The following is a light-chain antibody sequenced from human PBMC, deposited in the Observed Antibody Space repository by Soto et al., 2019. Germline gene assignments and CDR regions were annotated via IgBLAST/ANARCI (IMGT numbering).Light chain of an antibody. CDR1: SSDVGSHNL. J-gene: IGLJ7*01. V-gene: IGLV2-23*02. CDR2: EVT. CDR3: CSYGGSRAV. Sequence: QSALTQPASVSGSPGQSITISCTGTSSDVGSHNLVSWYQQHPGQAPKLMIYEVTKRPLGVSTRFSASKSGNTASLTISGVQAEDEADHYCCSYGGSRAVFGGGTQLTVL.